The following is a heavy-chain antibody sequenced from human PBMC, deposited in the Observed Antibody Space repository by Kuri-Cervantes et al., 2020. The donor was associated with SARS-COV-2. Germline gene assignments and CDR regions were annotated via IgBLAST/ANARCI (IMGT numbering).Heavy chain of an antibody. V-gene: IGHV3-74*01. J-gene: IGHJ3*02. Sequence: GGSLRLSCAASGFSFSSYGMSWVRQAPGKGLVWDSRINSDGSSTSYADSMKGRFTISRDNAKNTLYLQMNSLRAEDTAVYYCARASLDLTIFGVAYDAFDIWGQGTMVTVSS. CDR3: ARASLDLTIFGVAYDAFDI. D-gene: IGHD3-3*01. CDR2: INSDGSST. CDR1: GFSFSSYG.